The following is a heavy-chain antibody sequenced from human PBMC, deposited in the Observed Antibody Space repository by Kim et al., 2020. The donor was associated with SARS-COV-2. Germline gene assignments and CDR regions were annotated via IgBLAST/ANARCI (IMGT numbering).Heavy chain of an antibody. CDR1: GYTLTELS. J-gene: IGHJ3*02. Sequence: ASVKVSCKVSGYTLTELSMHWVRQAPGKGLEWMGGFDPEDGETIYAQKFQGRVTMTEDTSTDTAYMELSSLRSEDTAVYYCATVRHYDILTGFDIWGQGTMVTVSS. CDR3: ATVRHYDILTGFDI. CDR2: FDPEDGET. V-gene: IGHV1-24*01. D-gene: IGHD3-9*01.